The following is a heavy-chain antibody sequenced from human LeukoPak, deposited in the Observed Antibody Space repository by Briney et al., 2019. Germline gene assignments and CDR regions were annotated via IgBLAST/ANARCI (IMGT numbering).Heavy chain of an antibody. Sequence: ASVKVSCKASGYTFTSYGISWVRQAPGQGLELMGWISAYNGNTNYAQKLQGRVTMTTDTSTSTAYMELRSLRSDDTAVYYCALFTYYYDTSGYYPGDYWGQGTLVTVSS. V-gene: IGHV1-18*01. J-gene: IGHJ4*02. CDR2: ISAYNGNT. CDR3: ALFTYYYDTSGYYPGDY. CDR1: GYTFTSYG. D-gene: IGHD3-22*01.